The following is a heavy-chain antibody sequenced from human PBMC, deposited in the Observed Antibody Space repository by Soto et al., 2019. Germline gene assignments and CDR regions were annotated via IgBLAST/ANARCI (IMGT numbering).Heavy chain of an antibody. CDR2: IIPLFGTA. CDR3: ARGPPDWGYGLDV. J-gene: IGHJ6*02. V-gene: IGHV1-69*12. D-gene: IGHD7-27*01. Sequence: QVQLVQSGAAVKKPGSSVKVSCKASGGTFSSYAISWVRQAPGQGLEWMGGIIPLFGTANYAQKFQGRVTITAYESTSTDYMELSSLRSEDTAVYYFARGPPDWGYGLDVWGQGTTVTVSS. CDR1: GGTFSSYA.